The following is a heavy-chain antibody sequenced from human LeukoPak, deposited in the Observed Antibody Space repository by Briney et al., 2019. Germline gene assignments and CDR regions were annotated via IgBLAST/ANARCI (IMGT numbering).Heavy chain of an antibody. V-gene: IGHV3-30*02. J-gene: IGHJ4*02. D-gene: IGHD2-21*02. CDR2: IQPDGNDK. CDR1: GFTFNNYG. CDR3: AKRDRVTEFDY. Sequence: GGSLRLSCATSGFTFNNYGMHWVRQAPGKGLEWVALIQPDGNDKYYVDSVKGRFTVSRDNSKNTLYLQLNSLRAEDTAAYYCAKRDRVTEFDYWGQGTLVTVSS.